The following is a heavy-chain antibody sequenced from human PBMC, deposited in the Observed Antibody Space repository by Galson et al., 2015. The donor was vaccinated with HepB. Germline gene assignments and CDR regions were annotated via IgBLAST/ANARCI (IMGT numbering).Heavy chain of an antibody. CDR2: ISGGADST. CDR1: GFTFSSFA. J-gene: IGHJ4*02. D-gene: IGHD1-7*01. CDR3: AKDHPITGTWGERDY. Sequence: SLRLSCAASGFTFSSFAMSWVRQAPGKGLEWVSAISGGADSTFYADSVKGRFTISRDNSKNTLYLQLNRLRAEDTAVYYCAKDHPITGTWGERDYWGQGTLVTVSS. V-gene: IGHV3-23*01.